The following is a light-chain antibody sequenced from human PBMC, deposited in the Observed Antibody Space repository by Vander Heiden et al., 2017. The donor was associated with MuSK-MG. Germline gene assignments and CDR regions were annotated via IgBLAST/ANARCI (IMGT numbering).Light chain of an antibody. V-gene: IGLV1-40*01. CDR3: QSYDTSLSGV. CDR2: GNN. Sequence: QSVLTQPPSVSGPPGQWVPISCTGSSSNIGAGYDVHWYQQFQGTAPKLLIYGNNNRPSGVPDRFAGSKSGTSASLAIAGLQAEDEADYYCQSYDTSLSGVFGGGTKLTVL. CDR1: SSNIGAGYD. J-gene: IGLJ2*01.